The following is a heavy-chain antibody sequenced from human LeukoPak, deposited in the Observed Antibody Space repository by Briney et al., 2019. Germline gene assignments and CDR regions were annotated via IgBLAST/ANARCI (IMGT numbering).Heavy chain of an antibody. CDR2: ISGST. Sequence: GGSLRLSCAASGFTFRSYAMSWVRQAPGEGLEWVSAISGSTYYADSVKGRFTISRDNSKNTLYLQMNSLRAEDTAVYYCAKDWGDYYGSGSYYYYYYMDVWGKGTTVTVSS. CDR1: GFTFRSYA. V-gene: IGHV3-23*01. J-gene: IGHJ6*03. D-gene: IGHD3-10*01. CDR3: AKDWGDYYGSGSYYYYYYMDV.